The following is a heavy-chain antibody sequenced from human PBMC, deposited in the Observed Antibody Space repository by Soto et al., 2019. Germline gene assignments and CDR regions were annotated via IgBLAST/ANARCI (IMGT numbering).Heavy chain of an antibody. J-gene: IGHJ6*02. CDR3: ASILLTKYYDFWSELDGMDV. CDR2: INPSGGST. Sequence: ASVKVSCKASGYTFTSYYMHWVRQAPGQGLEWMGIINPSGGSTSYAQKFQGRVTMTRDTSTSTVYMELSSLRSEDTAVYYCASILLTKYYDFWSELDGMDVWGQGTTVTVSS. D-gene: IGHD3-3*01. V-gene: IGHV1-46*01. CDR1: GYTFTSYY.